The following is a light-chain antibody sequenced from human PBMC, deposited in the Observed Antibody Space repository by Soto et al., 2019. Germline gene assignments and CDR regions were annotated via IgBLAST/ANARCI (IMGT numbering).Light chain of an antibody. V-gene: IGKV4-1*01. J-gene: IGKJ4*01. CDR2: WAS. Sequence: DIVMTQSPDSLAVSLGERATINCKSSQSVLYTSNNKNYLAWYQQKAGQPPKLLIYWASTRESGVPDRFSGSGSGTDFTLTISSLQAEDVAVYCCQQYYSLPLTFGGGTKVEIK. CDR1: QSVLYTSNNKNY. CDR3: QQYYSLPLT.